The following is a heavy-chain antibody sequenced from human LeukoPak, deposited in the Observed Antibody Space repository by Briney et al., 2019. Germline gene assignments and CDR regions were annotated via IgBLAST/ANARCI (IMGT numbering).Heavy chain of an antibody. CDR3: ARGFTYGSGFDY. CDR2: IIPIFGTA. CDR1: GGTFSSYA. J-gene: IGHJ4*02. D-gene: IGHD3-10*01. Sequence: SVKVSCKASGGTFSSYAISWVRQAPGQGLEWMGGIIPIFGTANYAQKFQGRVTITADESTSTAYMELSSLRSEDTAVYYCARGFTYGSGFDYWAREPWSPSPQ. V-gene: IGHV1-69*01.